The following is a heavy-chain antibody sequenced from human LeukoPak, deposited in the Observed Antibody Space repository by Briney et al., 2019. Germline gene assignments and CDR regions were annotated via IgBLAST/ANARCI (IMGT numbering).Heavy chain of an antibody. J-gene: IGHJ4*02. CDR3: ARGSLKGGYSGYDFPVADY. D-gene: IGHD5-12*01. CDR2: INHSGST. Sequence: SETLSLTCAVYGGSFSGYYWSWIRQPPGKGLEWIGEINHSGSTNYNPSLKSRVTISVDTSKNRFSLKLSSVTAADTAVYYCARGSLKGGYSGYDFPVADYWGQGTLVTVSS. V-gene: IGHV4-34*01. CDR1: GGSFSGYY.